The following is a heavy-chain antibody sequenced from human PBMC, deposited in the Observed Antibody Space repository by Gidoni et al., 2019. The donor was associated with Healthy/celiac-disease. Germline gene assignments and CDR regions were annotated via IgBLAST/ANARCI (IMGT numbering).Heavy chain of an antibody. V-gene: IGHV3-9*01. CDR1: CFTFDDYA. J-gene: IGHJ3*02. CDR3: AKEQECDSRGHYLCSDAFDI. Sequence: EVQLLESGGGLVQHGRSLRLSCTASCFTFDDYAMHWVRQAPGTGLEWVSGISWNSGSIGYADSVKSRFTIARDNAKNALYLQMNSLRAENTALYDCAKEQECDSRGHYLCSDAFDIWGQGTMVTVSS. CDR2: ISWNSGSI. D-gene: IGHD3-22*01.